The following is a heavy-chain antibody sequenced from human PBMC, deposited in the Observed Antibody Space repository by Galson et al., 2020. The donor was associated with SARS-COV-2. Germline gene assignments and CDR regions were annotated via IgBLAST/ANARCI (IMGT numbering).Heavy chain of an antibody. CDR3: ARSSYGYDTRHAPWIQLSNTAMVNAFDI. CDR1: GYTFTSYY. Sequence: ASAKVSCQASGYTFTSYYMHWVRQAPGQGLEWMGIINPSGGSTSHAQKFQGRVTMTRDTSTSTVYMELSSLRSEDKAVYYCARSSYGYDTRHAPWIQLSNTAMVNAFDIWGQGTMVTVSS. J-gene: IGHJ3*02. CDR2: INPSGGST. V-gene: IGHV1-46*01. D-gene: IGHD5-18*01.